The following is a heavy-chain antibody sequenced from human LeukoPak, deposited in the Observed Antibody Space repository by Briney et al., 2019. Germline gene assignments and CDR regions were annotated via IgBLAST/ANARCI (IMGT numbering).Heavy chain of an antibody. Sequence: ASVKVSCKAPGYTFTGYYMHWVRQAPGQGLEWMGWISPDSGGTNYAQKFQGRVTMTRDTSISTAYMELSRLRSDDTAIYYCARDFLSDSSDYYYVWFDPWGQGTLVTVSS. CDR3: ARDFLSDSSDYYYVWFDP. D-gene: IGHD3-22*01. CDR2: ISPDSGGT. V-gene: IGHV1-2*02. CDR1: GYTFTGYY. J-gene: IGHJ5*02.